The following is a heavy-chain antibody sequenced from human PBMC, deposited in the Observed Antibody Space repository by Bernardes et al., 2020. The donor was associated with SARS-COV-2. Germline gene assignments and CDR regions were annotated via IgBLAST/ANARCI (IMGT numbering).Heavy chain of an antibody. V-gene: IGHV2-5*02. D-gene: IGHD3-22*01. J-gene: IGHJ4*02. CDR1: GFLLRTAGVG. CDR2: IYWDDDQ. Sequence: SGVTLANPTQTFTLTCSFPGFLLRTAGVGVAWIRQPPGKALEWRALIYWDDDQRHSPSLRSRLTITKDTSKSQVVLTMTNMDPVDTATYYCAHRASFYDDDDFYYSGFDYWGQGTLVTVSP. CDR3: AHRASFYDDDDFYYSGFDY.